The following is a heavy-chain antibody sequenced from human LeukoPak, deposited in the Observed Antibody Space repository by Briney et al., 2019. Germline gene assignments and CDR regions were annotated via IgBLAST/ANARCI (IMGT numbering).Heavy chain of an antibody. J-gene: IGHJ4*02. D-gene: IGHD3-22*01. CDR1: GYTFTSYG. CDR2: INPCNGGT. Sequence: ASVKVSCKASGYTFTSYGISWVRQAPGQGLEWMGWINPCNGGTNYAQMFQGRVTMSRDMSISTAYMEVRSLRSDDTAVYYCVRDRYYYDSSGYFYNWGQGTLVTVSS. V-gene: IGHV1-2*02. CDR3: VRDRYYYDSSGYFYN.